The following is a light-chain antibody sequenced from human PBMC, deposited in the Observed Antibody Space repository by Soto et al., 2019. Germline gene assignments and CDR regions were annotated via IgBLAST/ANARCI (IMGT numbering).Light chain of an antibody. CDR3: QQYGRSLWT. V-gene: IGKV3-20*01. CDR2: GTS. CDR1: QSVSSSY. Sequence: EFVLTPSPGTLSLSPGERATLSCRASQSVSSSYLAWYQQKPGQAPRLLIYGTSNRATGIPDRFSGSGSGTDFTLTISRLEPEDFAVYYCQQYGRSLWTFGPGTKVDIK. J-gene: IGKJ1*01.